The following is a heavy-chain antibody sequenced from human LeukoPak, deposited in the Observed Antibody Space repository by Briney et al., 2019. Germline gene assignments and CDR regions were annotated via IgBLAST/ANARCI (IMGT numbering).Heavy chain of an antibody. V-gene: IGHV1-2*02. J-gene: IGHJ4*02. Sequence: ASVKVSCKASGYTFTGYYMHWVRQAPGQGLEWMGWINPNSGGTNYAQKFQGRVTMTRDMSTSTVYMELSSLRSEDTAVYYCARGPARRQLVLEFDYWGQGTLVTVSS. CDR1: GYTFTGYY. CDR3: ARGPARRQLVLEFDY. D-gene: IGHD6-6*01. CDR2: INPNSGGT.